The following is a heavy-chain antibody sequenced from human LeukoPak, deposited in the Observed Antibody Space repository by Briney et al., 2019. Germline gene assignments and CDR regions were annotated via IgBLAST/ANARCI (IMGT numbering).Heavy chain of an antibody. CDR2: ISSSGRTI. D-gene: IGHD5-18*01. V-gene: IGHV3-48*01. CDR1: GITFSNYS. J-gene: IGHJ6*03. CDR3: TRGSGYSYGYRPPFYYYMDV. Sequence: PGESLRLSCAPSGITFSNYSMNWVRQAPGKGLEWVSYISSSGRTIYYADSVKGRFTISRDNAENSLYLQMNSLRAEDTAVYYCTRGSGYSYGYRPPFYYYMDVWGKGTTVTVSS.